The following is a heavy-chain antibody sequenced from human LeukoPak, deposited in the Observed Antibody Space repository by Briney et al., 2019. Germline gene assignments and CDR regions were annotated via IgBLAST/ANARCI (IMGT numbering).Heavy chain of an antibody. CDR2: INHSGST. Sequence: SQTLSLTCTVSGGSISSGDYYWSWIRQPPGKGLEWIGEINHSGSTNYNPSLKSRVTISVDTSKNQFSLKLSSVTAADTAVYYCARGPFVGDYVWGSYRRKVNFDYWGQGTLVTVSS. J-gene: IGHJ4*02. CDR3: ARGPFVGDYVWGSYRRKVNFDY. V-gene: IGHV4-30-4*01. D-gene: IGHD3-16*02. CDR1: GGSISSGDYY.